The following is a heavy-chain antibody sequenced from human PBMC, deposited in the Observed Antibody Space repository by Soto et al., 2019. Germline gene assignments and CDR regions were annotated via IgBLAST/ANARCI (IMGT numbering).Heavy chain of an antibody. V-gene: IGHV4-61*01. Sequence: SETLSLTCTVSGDSVSSYNYYWTWIRQSPGKGLEWVGYIYSSGNTKYNPSLKNLVTISLHTSSNQFSLNLTSVTAADTAVYYCARDIRGYSRAFDFWGQGTLVTVSS. D-gene: IGHD5-18*01. CDR1: GDSVSSYNYY. CDR3: ARDIRGYSRAFDF. J-gene: IGHJ4*02. CDR2: IYSSGNT.